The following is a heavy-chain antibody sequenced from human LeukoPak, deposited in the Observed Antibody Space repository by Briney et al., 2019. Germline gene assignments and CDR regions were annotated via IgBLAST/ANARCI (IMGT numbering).Heavy chain of an antibody. CDR2: INADGSDK. Sequence: GGSLVLSCTASGFPFQSYWMNWVRQAPGKGLELVANINADGSDKYFMDSVKGRFSNSRDNANNRLYLQMTSLRAEDTAVYYCMPGRGYWGQGTLVAVSS. D-gene: IGHD2-8*02. CDR1: GFPFQSYW. CDR3: MPGRGY. J-gene: IGHJ4*02. V-gene: IGHV3-7*01.